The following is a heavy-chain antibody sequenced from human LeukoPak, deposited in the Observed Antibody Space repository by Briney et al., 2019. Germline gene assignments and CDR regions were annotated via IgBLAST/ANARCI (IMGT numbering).Heavy chain of an antibody. V-gene: IGHV4-59*08. D-gene: IGHD3-22*01. Sequence: SETLSLTCTVSGGSITNYYWSWIRQPPGKGLEWIGHIYSSGSTTYSPSLKSRVTMSVDTSKNQFSLKLTSVTAADTAVYYCARYYDRSGYWSTPHFDYWGQGTLVTVSS. J-gene: IGHJ4*02. CDR2: IYSSGST. CDR1: GGSITNYY. CDR3: ARYYDRSGYWSTPHFDY.